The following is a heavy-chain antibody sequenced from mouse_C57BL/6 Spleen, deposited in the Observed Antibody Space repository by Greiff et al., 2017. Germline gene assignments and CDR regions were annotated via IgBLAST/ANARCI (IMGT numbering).Heavy chain of an antibody. CDR1: GYTFTSYT. CDR3: SKGPLGPDY. CDR2: INPSSGYT. J-gene: IGHJ2*01. V-gene: IGHV1-4*01. Sequence: QVQLQQSGAELARPGASVKMSCKASGYTFTSYTMHWVKQRPGQGLEWIGYINPSSGYTKYNQKFKDKATLTAEKSSSTAYMQLGSLTSEDSAVYYCSKGPLGPDYWGQGTTLTFSS. D-gene: IGHD4-1*01.